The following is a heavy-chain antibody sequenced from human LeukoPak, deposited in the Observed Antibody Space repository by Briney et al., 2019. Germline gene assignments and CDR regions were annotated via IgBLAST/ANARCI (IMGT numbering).Heavy chain of an antibody. CDR3: AKDMKRAPYGGNDY. D-gene: IGHD4-23*01. Sequence: PGGSLRLSCAASGFTFSSYAMSWVRQAPGKGLEWASAISGSGGSTYYADSVKGRFTISRDNSKNTLYLQMNSLRAEDTAVYYCAKDMKRAPYGGNDYWGQGTLVTVSS. CDR1: GFTFSSYA. CDR2: ISGSGGST. V-gene: IGHV3-23*01. J-gene: IGHJ4*02.